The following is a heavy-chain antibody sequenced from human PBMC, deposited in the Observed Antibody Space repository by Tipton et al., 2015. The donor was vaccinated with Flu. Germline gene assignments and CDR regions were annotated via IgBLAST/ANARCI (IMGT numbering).Heavy chain of an antibody. V-gene: IGHV4-34*01. CDR2: ITHSGSP. CDR3: ARGSGYTNAYLDF. J-gene: IGHJ4*02. D-gene: IGHD5-12*01. Sequence: LRFSCAVYGGSFSGYYRSWIRQPPGKGLEWIGEITHSGSPNYNPSLKSRATISVDTSKNQFSLKVTSLTAADTAVYYCARGSGYTNAYLDFWGQGTLVAVSS. CDR1: GGSFSGYY.